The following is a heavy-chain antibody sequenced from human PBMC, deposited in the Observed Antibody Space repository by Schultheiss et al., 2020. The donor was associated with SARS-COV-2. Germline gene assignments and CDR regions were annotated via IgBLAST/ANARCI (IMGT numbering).Heavy chain of an antibody. Sequence: GGSLRLSCVASGFTFSSYGMHWVRQAPGKGLEWVAVIWYDGSNKYYADSVKGRFTISRDNSKNTLYLQMSSLSAEDTAVYYCARDRYYDILTGYSNYYYYGMDVWGQGTTVTVSS. CDR1: GFTFSSYG. CDR3: ARDRYYDILTGYSNYYYYGMDV. V-gene: IGHV3-33*01. CDR2: IWYDGSNK. D-gene: IGHD3-9*01. J-gene: IGHJ6*02.